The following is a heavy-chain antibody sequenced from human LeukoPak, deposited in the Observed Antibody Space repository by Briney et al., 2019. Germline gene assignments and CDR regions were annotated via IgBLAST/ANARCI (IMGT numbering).Heavy chain of an antibody. Sequence: SETLSLTCTVSGGSISSSSYYWGWIRQPPGKGLEWIGSIYYSGSTYYNPSLKSRVTISVDTSKNQFSLKLSSVTAADTAVYYCARDSRSGSTSPDAFDIWGQGTMVTVSS. CDR1: GGSISSSSYY. J-gene: IGHJ3*02. V-gene: IGHV4-39*07. D-gene: IGHD2-2*01. CDR3: ARDSRSGSTSPDAFDI. CDR2: IYYSGST.